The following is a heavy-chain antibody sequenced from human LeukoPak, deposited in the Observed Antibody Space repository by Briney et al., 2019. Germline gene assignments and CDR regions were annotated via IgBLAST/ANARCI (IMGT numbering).Heavy chain of an antibody. Sequence: GGSLRLSCAASGFTFDDYAMHWVRQAPGKGLEWVSFISGDGGSTYYVDSVKGRFTISRDNSKNSLYLQMNSLRTEDTALYYCAKELYSSSWSEYYYYGMDVWGQGTTVTVSS. CDR1: GFTFDDYA. CDR2: ISGDGGST. D-gene: IGHD6-13*01. J-gene: IGHJ6*02. CDR3: AKELYSSSWSEYYYYGMDV. V-gene: IGHV3-43*02.